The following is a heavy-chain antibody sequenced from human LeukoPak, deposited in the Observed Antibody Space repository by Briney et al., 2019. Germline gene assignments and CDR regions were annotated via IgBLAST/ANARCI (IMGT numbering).Heavy chain of an antibody. Sequence: GESLKISCGGSGYRFTSYWIGWVRQMPGKGPEWMGIIHPTDSDTRYSPSFQGQVTVSVDKSINTAYLQWSSLKASDTAMYYCARFPEYGGNSVGSDYWGQGTLVTVS. CDR3: ARFPEYGGNSVGSDY. V-gene: IGHV5-51*01. CDR1: GYRFTSYW. CDR2: IHPTDSDT. J-gene: IGHJ4*02. D-gene: IGHD4-23*01.